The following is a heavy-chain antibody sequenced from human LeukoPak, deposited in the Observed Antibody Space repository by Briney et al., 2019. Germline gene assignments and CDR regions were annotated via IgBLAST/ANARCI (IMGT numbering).Heavy chain of an antibody. D-gene: IGHD2-15*01. CDR2: MNPNSGNT. CDR3: ARNFARRYCSGGSCYSYYYYGMDV. V-gene: IGHV1-8*01. CDR1: GYTFTSYD. J-gene: IGHJ6*02. Sequence: ASVKVSCKASGYTFTSYDINWVRQATGQGLEWMGWMNPNSGNTGYAQKFQGRVTMTRNTSISTAYMELSSLRSEDTAVYYCARNFARRYCSGGSCYSYYYYGMDVWGQGTTVTVSS.